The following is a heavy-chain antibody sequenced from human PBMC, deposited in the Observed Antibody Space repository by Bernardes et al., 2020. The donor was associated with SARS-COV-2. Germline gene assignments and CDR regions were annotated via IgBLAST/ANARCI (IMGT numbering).Heavy chain of an antibody. J-gene: IGHJ6*02. Sequence: ASVKVSCKASGYTFTGYYMHWVRQAPGQGLEWMGWINPNSGGTNYAQKFQGRVTMTRDTSISTAYMELSRLRSDDTAVYYCARGSGWAYYYYYGMDVWGQGTTVTVSS. V-gene: IGHV1-2*02. D-gene: IGHD6-19*01. CDR2: INPNSGGT. CDR1: GYTFTGYY. CDR3: ARGSGWAYYYYYGMDV.